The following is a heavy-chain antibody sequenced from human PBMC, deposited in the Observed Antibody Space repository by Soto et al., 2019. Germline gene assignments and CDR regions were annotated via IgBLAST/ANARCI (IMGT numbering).Heavy chain of an antibody. D-gene: IGHD3-22*01. CDR2: ISGSGGST. V-gene: IGHV3-23*01. J-gene: IGHJ4*02. CDR1: GFTFSSYA. CDR3: AKGGPYYYDSSGYYDY. Sequence: EVQLLESGGGLVQPGGSLRLSCAASGFTFSSYAMSCVRQAPGKGLEWVSAISGSGGSTYYADSVKGRFTISRDNSKNTLYLQMNSLRAEDTAVYYCAKGGPYYYDSSGYYDYWGQGTLVTVSS.